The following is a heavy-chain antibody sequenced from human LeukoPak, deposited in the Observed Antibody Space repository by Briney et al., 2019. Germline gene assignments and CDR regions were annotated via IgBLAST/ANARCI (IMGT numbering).Heavy chain of an antibody. Sequence: GGSLRLSCAASGFTVSSNYMSWVRQAPGKGLEWVSVIYSGGSTYYADSVKGRFTISRDNSKNTLYLQMNSLRAEDTAVYYCARELMVRGVIHYYYYYGMDVWGQGTTVTVSS. V-gene: IGHV3-53*01. D-gene: IGHD3-10*01. J-gene: IGHJ6*02. CDR3: ARELMVRGVIHYYYYYGMDV. CDR2: IYSGGST. CDR1: GFTVSSNY.